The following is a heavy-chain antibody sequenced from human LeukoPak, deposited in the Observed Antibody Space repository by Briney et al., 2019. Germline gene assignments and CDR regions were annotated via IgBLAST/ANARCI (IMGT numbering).Heavy chain of an antibody. V-gene: IGHV4-30-2*01. D-gene: IGHD3-22*01. J-gene: IGHJ4*02. CDR1: GGSISSGGYS. CDR2: IYHSGST. CDR3: ARAPYDSSGYYPFDY. Sequence: SETLSLTCAVSGGSISSGGYSWSWIRQPPGKGLEWIGYIYHSGSTYYNPSLKSRVTISVDRFKNQFSLKLSSVTAADTAVYYCARAPYDSSGYYPFDYWGQGALVTVSS.